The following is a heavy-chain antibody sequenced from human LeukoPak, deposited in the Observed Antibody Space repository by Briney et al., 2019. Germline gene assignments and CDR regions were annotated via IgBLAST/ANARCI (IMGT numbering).Heavy chain of an antibody. D-gene: IGHD2-2*01. CDR1: GFTFENYA. CDR3: AKGPLRGTAAAIDY. CDR2: ISYDGRNK. Sequence: PGGSLRLSCAASGFTFENYAMHWVRQAPGKGLEWVAVISYDGRNKHYPDSVKGRFTISRDISTDTLWLQMDCLRTEDTAVYYCAKGPLRGTAAAIDYWGQGTLVTVSS. V-gene: IGHV3-30*18. J-gene: IGHJ4*02.